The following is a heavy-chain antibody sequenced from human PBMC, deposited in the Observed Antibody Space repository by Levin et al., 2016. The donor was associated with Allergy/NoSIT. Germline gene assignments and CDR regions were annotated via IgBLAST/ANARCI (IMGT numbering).Heavy chain of an antibody. CDR3: ARDGIVVVPAVDYYGMDV. V-gene: IGHV4-38-2*02. CDR2: IYHSGST. CDR1: GYSISSGYY. Sequence: SETLSLTCAVSGYSISSGYYWGWIRQPPGKGLEWIGSIYHSGSTYYNPSLKSRVTISVDTSKNQFSLKLSSVTAADTAVYYCARDGIVVVPAVDYYGMDVWGQGTTVTVSS. J-gene: IGHJ6*02. D-gene: IGHD2-2*01.